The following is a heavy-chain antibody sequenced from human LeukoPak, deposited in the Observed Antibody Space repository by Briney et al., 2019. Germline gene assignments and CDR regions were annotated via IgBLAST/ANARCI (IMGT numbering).Heavy chain of an antibody. J-gene: IGHJ6*02. Sequence: PGGSLRLSCAASGFTFSDYYMSWIRQAPGKGLEWVSYISSSGSTIYYADSVKSRFTISRDNAKNSLYLQMNSLRAEDTAVYYCARAEDIAVAGNYGMDVWGQGTTVTVSS. CDR3: ARAEDIAVAGNYGMDV. CDR2: ISSSGSTI. D-gene: IGHD6-19*01. CDR1: GFTFSDYY. V-gene: IGHV3-11*04.